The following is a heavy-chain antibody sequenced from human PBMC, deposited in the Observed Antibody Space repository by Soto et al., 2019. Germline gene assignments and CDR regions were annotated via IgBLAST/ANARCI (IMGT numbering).Heavy chain of an antibody. Sequence: QVQLQQWGAGLLKPSETLSLTCAVYGGSFSGYYWSWIRQPPGKGLEWIGEINHSGSTNYTPSLKSRVTISVDTSKYQFSLKLSSVTAADTAVYYCARGQRYFDWLLWAFDYWGQGTLVTVSS. V-gene: IGHV4-34*01. J-gene: IGHJ4*02. CDR1: GGSFSGYY. CDR2: INHSGST. D-gene: IGHD3-9*01. CDR3: ARGQRYFDWLLWAFDY.